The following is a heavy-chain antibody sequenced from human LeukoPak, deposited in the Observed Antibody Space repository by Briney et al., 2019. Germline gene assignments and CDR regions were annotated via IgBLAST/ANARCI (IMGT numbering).Heavy chain of an antibody. CDR3: ARDPCSGGSCYSCFFDY. CDR2: INPDSGDT. V-gene: IGHV1-2*02. CDR1: GYTFTGYY. D-gene: IGHD2-15*01. Sequence: ATLSVSCTASGYTFTGYYLHWGRHAPGQGLEWMGWINPDSGDTNYAQKFQGRATMTRDTSISTAYMDLSRLRSDDTAIYYCARDPCSGGSCYSCFFDYWGQGTLVTVSS. J-gene: IGHJ4*02.